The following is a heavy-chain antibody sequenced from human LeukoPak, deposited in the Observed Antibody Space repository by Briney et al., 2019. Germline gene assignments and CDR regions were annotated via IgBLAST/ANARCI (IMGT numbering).Heavy chain of an antibody. J-gene: IGHJ5*02. CDR2: IYYSGST. Sequence: SETLSLTCTVSGGSISSGDYYWSWIPQPPGKGLEWIGYIYYSGSTYYNPSLKSRVTISVDTSKNQFSLKLSSVTAADTAVYYCARVLYYGSGSYSNWFDPWGQGTLVTVSS. CDR1: GGSISSGDYY. D-gene: IGHD3-10*01. V-gene: IGHV4-30-4*01. CDR3: ARVLYYGSGSYSNWFDP.